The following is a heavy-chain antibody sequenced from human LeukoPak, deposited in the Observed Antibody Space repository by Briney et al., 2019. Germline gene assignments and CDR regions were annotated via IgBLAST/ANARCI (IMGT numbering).Heavy chain of an antibody. J-gene: IGHJ4*02. Sequence: GGSLRLSCAASGFTFSGYAMSWVRQAPGKGLEWVSAISGSGGSTYYADSVKGRFTISRDNSKNTLYLQMNSLRAEDTAVYYCAKTIIAARPFKAFDYWGQGTLVTVSS. V-gene: IGHV3-23*01. CDR1: GFTFSGYA. D-gene: IGHD6-6*01. CDR2: ISGSGGST. CDR3: AKTIIAARPFKAFDY.